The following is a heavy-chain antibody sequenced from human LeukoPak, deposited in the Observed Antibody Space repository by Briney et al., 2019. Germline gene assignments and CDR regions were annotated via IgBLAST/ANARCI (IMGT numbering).Heavy chain of an antibody. Sequence: GGSLRLSCAASGFTFRSYGMHWVSQAPGKGLEWVAVIWHDGKNKYYADSVKGRFTISRDNSKSTLYLQMDSLRAEDTAVYYCARDRGSNDPIDYWGQGTLVTVSS. CDR1: GFTFRSYG. CDR3: ARDRGSNDPIDY. V-gene: IGHV3-33*01. CDR2: IWHDGKNK. J-gene: IGHJ4*02. D-gene: IGHD2-15*01.